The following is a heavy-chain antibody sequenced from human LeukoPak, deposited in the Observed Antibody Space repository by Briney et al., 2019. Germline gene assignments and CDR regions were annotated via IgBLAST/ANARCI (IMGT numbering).Heavy chain of an antibody. J-gene: IGHJ4*02. CDR3: ASAYCSSASCYALLWY. CDR2: ISSGSRDI. D-gene: IGHD2-2*01. V-gene: IGHV3-21*01. Sequence: GGSLRLSCAASGFTFSTYTMNWVRQAPGKGLEWVSSISSGSRDIYYADSLKGRFTISRDNAKNSLYLQMNSLRAEDTAVYYCASAYCSSASCYALLWYWGQGTLVTVSS. CDR1: GFTFSTYT.